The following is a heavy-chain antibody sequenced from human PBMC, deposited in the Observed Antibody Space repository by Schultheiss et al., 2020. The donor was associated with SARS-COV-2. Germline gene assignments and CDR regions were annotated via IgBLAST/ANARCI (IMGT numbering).Heavy chain of an antibody. CDR3: ALYGSGRRTRYYFDY. CDR2: IYHSGST. CDR1: GYSISSGYY. Sequence: SETLSLTCTVSGYSISSGYYWGWIRQPPGKGLEWIGSIYHSGSTYYNPSLKSRVTISVDTSKNQFSLKLTSVTAAYTAVYYCALYGSGRRTRYYFDYWGQGTLVTVSS. D-gene: IGHD3-10*01. V-gene: IGHV4-38-2*02. J-gene: IGHJ4*02.